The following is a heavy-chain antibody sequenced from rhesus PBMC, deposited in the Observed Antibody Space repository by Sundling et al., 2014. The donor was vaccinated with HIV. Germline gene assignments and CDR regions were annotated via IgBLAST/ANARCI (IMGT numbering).Heavy chain of an antibody. V-gene: IGHV3-183*02. J-gene: IGHJ6*01. CDR3: VTSPTVAVTINYYGFDS. Sequence: EVQLVESGGGLVQPGGSLRISCAASGFKFGDAGMHWVRQAPGKGLEWVSSISYTGNTAYYTDSVKGRFTVSRDNDKNSLSLQMSSLRAEDTAVYYCVTSPTVAVTINYYGFDSWGQGVAVTVSS. CDR2: ISYTGNTA. D-gene: IGHD4-29*01. CDR1: GFKFGDAG.